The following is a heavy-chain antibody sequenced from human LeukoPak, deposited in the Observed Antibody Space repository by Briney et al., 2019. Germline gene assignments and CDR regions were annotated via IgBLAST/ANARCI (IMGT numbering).Heavy chain of an antibody. CDR1: GFTFSSYS. V-gene: IGHV3-21*01. CDR3: ARAXNWGSGDAFDL. D-gene: IGHD7-27*01. Sequence: GGSLRLSCAASGFTFSSYSMNWVRQAPGKGLEWVSSISSSSSYIYYADSVKGRVTISRDNAKNSLYLQMNSLRAEDTAVYYCARAXNWGSGDAFDLWGQGXMVTV. J-gene: IGHJ3*01. CDR2: ISSSSSYI.